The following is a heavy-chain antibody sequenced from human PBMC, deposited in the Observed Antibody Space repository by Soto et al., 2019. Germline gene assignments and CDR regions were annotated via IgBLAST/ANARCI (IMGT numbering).Heavy chain of an antibody. Sequence: QVQLVQSGAEVQKPGSSVKVSCKASGGTFSSYAISWVRQAPGQGLEWMGGIIPIFGTANYAQKFQGRVTITADESTSTAYMELSSLRSEDTAVYYCASAHTYYYDTSSFDYWGQGTLVTVSS. CDR2: IIPIFGTA. V-gene: IGHV1-69*01. D-gene: IGHD3-22*01. J-gene: IGHJ4*02. CDR3: ASAHTYYYDTSSFDY. CDR1: GGTFSSYA.